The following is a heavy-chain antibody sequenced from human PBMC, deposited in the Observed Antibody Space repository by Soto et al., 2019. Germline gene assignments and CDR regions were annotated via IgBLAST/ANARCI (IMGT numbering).Heavy chain of an antibody. CDR2: IYWNDDK. CDR1: GFSLSTSGVG. CDR3: AHRSYYDSSGYYERYVDL. Sequence: QITLKESGPTLVKPTQTLTLTCTFSGFSLSTSGVGVGWIRQPPGKALEWLALIYWNDDKRYSPSLKSRLTITKDTSKNQVVLTMTNMDPVDTATYYCAHRSYYDSSGYYERYVDLWGRGTLVTVSS. J-gene: IGHJ2*01. D-gene: IGHD3-22*01. V-gene: IGHV2-5*01.